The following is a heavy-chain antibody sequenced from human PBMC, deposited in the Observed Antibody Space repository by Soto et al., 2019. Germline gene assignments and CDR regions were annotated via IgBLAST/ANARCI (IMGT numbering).Heavy chain of an antibody. D-gene: IGHD2-15*01. J-gene: IGHJ5*02. Sequence: PSETLSLTCAVYGGSFSGYYWSWIRQPPGKGLEWIGEINHSGSTNYNPSLKSRVTISVDTSKNQFSLKLSSVTAADTAVYYCARSGVVAATVNWFDPWGQGTLV. CDR1: GGSFSGYY. CDR2: INHSGST. CDR3: ARSGVVAATVNWFDP. V-gene: IGHV4-34*01.